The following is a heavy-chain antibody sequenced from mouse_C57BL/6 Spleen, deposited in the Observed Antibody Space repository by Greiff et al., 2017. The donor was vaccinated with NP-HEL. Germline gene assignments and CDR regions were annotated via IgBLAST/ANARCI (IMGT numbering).Heavy chain of an antibody. V-gene: IGHV5-4*01. D-gene: IGHD4-1*01. CDR2: ISDGGSYT. CDR3: ARDWDVRYFDV. Sequence: DVKLVESGGGLVKPGGSLKLSCAASGFTFSSYAMSWVRQTPEKRLEWVATISDGGSYTYYPDNVKGRFTISRDNAKNNLYLQMSHLKSEDTAMYYCARDWDVRYFDVWGTGTTVTVSS. CDR1: GFTFSSYA. J-gene: IGHJ1*03.